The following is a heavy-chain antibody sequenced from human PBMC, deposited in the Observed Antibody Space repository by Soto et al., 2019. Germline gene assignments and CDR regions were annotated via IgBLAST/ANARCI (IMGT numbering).Heavy chain of an antibody. Sequence: GGSLRLSCAASGFTFSSYSMNWVRQAPGKGLEWVSSISSSSSYIYYADSVKGRFTISRDNAKNSLYLQMNSLRAEDTAVYYCARVRDTAMVKNVDYWGQGTLVTVSS. J-gene: IGHJ4*02. CDR2: ISSSSSYI. CDR3: ARVRDTAMVKNVDY. CDR1: GFTFSSYS. V-gene: IGHV3-21*01. D-gene: IGHD5-18*01.